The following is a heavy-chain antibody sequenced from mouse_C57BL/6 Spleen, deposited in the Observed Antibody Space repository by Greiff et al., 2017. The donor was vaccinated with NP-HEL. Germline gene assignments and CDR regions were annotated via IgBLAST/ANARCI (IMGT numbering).Heavy chain of an antibody. J-gene: IGHJ3*01. CDR2: IDPSDSYT. CDR1: GYTFTSYW. Sequence: QVQLQQPGAELVMPGASVKLSCKASGYTFTSYWMHWVKQRPGQGLEWIGEIDPSDSYTNYNQKFKGKSTLTVDKSSSTAYMQLSSLTSEDSAVYYCATRGSYDYDPWFAYWGQGTLVTVSA. V-gene: IGHV1-69*01. CDR3: ATRGSYDYDPWFAY. D-gene: IGHD2-4*01.